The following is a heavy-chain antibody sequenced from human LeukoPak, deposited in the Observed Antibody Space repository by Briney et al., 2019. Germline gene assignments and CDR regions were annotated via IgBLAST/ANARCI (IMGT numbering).Heavy chain of an antibody. Sequence: SETLSLTCTVSGGSISSYYWSWIRQPPGKGLEWIGYIYYSGSTNYNPSLKSRVTISVDTSKNQFSLKLSSVTAADTAVYYCGGGVYYDSSGYYYDAFDIWGQGTMVTVSS. CDR3: GGGVYYDSSGYYYDAFDI. CDR2: IYYSGST. V-gene: IGHV4-59*01. J-gene: IGHJ3*02. CDR1: GGSISSYY. D-gene: IGHD3-22*01.